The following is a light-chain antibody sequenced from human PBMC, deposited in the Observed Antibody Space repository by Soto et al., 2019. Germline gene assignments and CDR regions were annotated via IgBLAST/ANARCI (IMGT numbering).Light chain of an antibody. CDR2: EVS. V-gene: IGLV2-14*01. Sequence: QSALTQPASASGSPGQSITISCTGTSSDVGGYNYVSWYQQHPGKAPKLMIYEVSNRPSGVSNRFSDSKSGNTASLTISGLQAEDEADYYCSSYTSSSTLYVFGTGTKVTVL. J-gene: IGLJ1*01. CDR3: SSYTSSSTLYV. CDR1: SSDVGGYNY.